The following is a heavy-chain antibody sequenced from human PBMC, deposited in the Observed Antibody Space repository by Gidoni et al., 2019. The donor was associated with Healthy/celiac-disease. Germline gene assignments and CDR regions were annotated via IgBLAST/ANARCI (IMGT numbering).Heavy chain of an antibody. J-gene: IGHJ4*02. CDR3: TREYSSRWYSY. Sequence: TASGFTFGDYAMSWFRQAPGKGLEWVGFIRSKAYGGTTEYAASVKGRFTISRYDSKSIAYLQMNSLQTEDTAVYYCTREYSSRWYSYWGQGTLVTVSS. CDR2: IRSKAYGGTT. CDR1: GFTFGDYA. V-gene: IGHV3-49*03. D-gene: IGHD6-13*01.